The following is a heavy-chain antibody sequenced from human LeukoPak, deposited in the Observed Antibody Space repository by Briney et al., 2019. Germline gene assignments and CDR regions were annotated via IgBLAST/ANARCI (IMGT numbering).Heavy chain of an antibody. CDR1: GGSFSGYY. D-gene: IGHD2-2*01. V-gene: IGHV4-34*01. J-gene: IGHJ4*02. CDR2: INHSGST. Sequence: SETLSLTCAVYGGSFSGYYWSWIRQPPGKGLEWIGEINHSGSTNYNPSLKSRVTISVDTSKNQFSLKLGSVTAADTAVYYCARPRGRYCSSTSCTRGAYYFDYWGQGTLVTVSS. CDR3: ARPRGRYCSSTSCTRGAYYFDY.